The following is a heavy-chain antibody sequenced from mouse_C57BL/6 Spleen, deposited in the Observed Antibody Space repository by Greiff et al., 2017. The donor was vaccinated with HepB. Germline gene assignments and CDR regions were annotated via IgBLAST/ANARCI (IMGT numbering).Heavy chain of an antibody. Sequence: VQLQQSGPELVKPGASVKISCKASGYAFSSSWMNWVKQRPGKGLEWIGRIYPGDGDTNYNGKFKGKATLTADKSSSIAYMQLSSLTSEDSAVYFCARYDYFDYWGQGTTLTVSS. J-gene: IGHJ2*01. V-gene: IGHV1-82*01. D-gene: IGHD2-3*01. CDR1: GYAFSSSW. CDR2: IYPGDGDT. CDR3: ARYDYFDY.